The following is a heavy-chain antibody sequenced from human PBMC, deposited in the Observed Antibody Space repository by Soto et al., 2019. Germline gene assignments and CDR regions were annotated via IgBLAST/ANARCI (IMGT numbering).Heavy chain of an antibody. D-gene: IGHD6-13*01. CDR1: SDSISSYY. V-gene: IGHV4-59*01. CDR2: ISYSGST. J-gene: IGHJ4*02. Sequence: QVQLQESGPGLVKPSETLSLTCTVSSDSISSYYWSWIRKPPGKSLEWIGYISYSGSTDYNPSLKSRVTISGDTSKNQFSLKVSSVTAADTAVYYCARGTSWQLPFDYWGQGTLVTVSS. CDR3: ARGTSWQLPFDY.